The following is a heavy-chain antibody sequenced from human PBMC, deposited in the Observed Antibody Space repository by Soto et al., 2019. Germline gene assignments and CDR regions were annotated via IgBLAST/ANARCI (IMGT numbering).Heavy chain of an antibody. J-gene: IGHJ3*02. D-gene: IGHD3-22*01. Sequence: ASVKVSCKASGYTFTSYGISWVRQAPGQGLEWMGWISAYNGNTNYAQKLQGRVTMTTDTSTSTAYMELRSLRSDDTAVYYCARDWRVYYDSSGYCAFDIWGQGTMVTVSS. V-gene: IGHV1-18*04. CDR3: ARDWRVYYDSSGYCAFDI. CDR2: ISAYNGNT. CDR1: GYTFTSYG.